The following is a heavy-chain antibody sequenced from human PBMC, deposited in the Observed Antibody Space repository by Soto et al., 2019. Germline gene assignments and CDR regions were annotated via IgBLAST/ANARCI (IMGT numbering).Heavy chain of an antibody. CDR3: ASDYYGSGSYSRMDV. CDR1: GYTFTSYG. D-gene: IGHD3-10*01. CDR2: ISAYNGNT. V-gene: IGHV1-18*01. Sequence: QVQLVQSGAEVKKPGASVKVSCKASGYTFTSYGISWVRQAPGQGLEWMGWISAYNGNTNHAQKLQGRVTMTTDTATRTAYMELRSLRSDDTAVYYCASDYYGSGSYSRMDVWGQGTTVTVSS. J-gene: IGHJ6*02.